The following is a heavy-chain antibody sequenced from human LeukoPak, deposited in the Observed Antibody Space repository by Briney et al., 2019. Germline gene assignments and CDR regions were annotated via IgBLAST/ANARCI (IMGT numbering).Heavy chain of an antibody. CDR3: AREVDSSGWDH. Sequence: ASVKVSCKASGYTFTSYYMHWVRQAPGQGLEWMGWINPNSGGTNYAQKFQGRVTMTRDTSISTAYMELSRLRSDNTAVYYCAREVDSSGWDHWGQGTLVTVSS. CDR1: GYTFTSYY. D-gene: IGHD6-19*01. V-gene: IGHV1-2*02. CDR2: INPNSGGT. J-gene: IGHJ4*02.